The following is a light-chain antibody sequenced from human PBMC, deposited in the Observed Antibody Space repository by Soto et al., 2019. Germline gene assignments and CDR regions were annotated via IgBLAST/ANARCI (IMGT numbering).Light chain of an antibody. J-gene: IGKJ1*01. CDR2: KAS. CDR1: QSISGR. V-gene: IGKV1-5*03. Sequence: IQMSQSPFTLSASVGDSFNITCRASQSISGRLAWYQQKPGKAPKLLIYKASDLESGVPSRFSGSGSGTEFTLTISSLQPDDFATYYCQQYNTYSRTFGQGTKVGIK. CDR3: QQYNTYSRT.